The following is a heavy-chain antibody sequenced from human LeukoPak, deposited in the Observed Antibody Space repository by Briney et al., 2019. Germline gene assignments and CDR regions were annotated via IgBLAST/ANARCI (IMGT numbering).Heavy chain of an antibody. CDR1: GGSFSGYY. D-gene: IGHD2-2*01. J-gene: IGHJ3*02. V-gene: IGHV4-34*01. CDR2: INHSGST. Sequence: SETLSLTCAVYGGSFSGYYWSWIRQPPGKGLEWIGEINHSGSTNYNSSLKSRVTISVDTSKNQFSLKLSSVTAADTAVYYCASQGSSTAGPEGAFDIWGQGTMVTVSS. CDR3: ASQGSSTAGPEGAFDI.